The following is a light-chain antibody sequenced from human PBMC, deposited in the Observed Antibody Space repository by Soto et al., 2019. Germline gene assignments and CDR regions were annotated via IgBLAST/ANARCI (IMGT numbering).Light chain of an antibody. CDR2: GAS. Sequence: MVLTQSPGTLSFSPVRKGTIACKASQCVSRNYVAWYQQKPGQAPRILIYGASSRAYGIQDRFSGSGSGPDFTLTINRLEPEDFAVYYCLEPSNWPPLIFGPGTRLEIK. CDR1: QCVSRNY. V-gene: IGKV3D-20*02. J-gene: IGKJ5*01. CDR3: LEPSNWPPLI.